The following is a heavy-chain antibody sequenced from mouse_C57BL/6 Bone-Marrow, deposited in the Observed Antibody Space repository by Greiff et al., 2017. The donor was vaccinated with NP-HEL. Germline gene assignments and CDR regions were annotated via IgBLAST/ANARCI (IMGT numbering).Heavy chain of an antibody. D-gene: IGHD2-4*01. CDR1: GFNIKDYY. CDR3: ARSSPYDYDVGAWFAY. CDR2: IDPEDGET. J-gene: IGHJ3*01. Sequence: EVKLMESGAELVKPGASVKLSCTASGFNIKDYYMHWVKQRTEQGLEWIGRIDPEDGETKYAPKFQGKATITADTSSNTAYLQLSSLTSEDTAVYYCARSSPYDYDVGAWFAYWGQGTLVTVSA. V-gene: IGHV14-2*01.